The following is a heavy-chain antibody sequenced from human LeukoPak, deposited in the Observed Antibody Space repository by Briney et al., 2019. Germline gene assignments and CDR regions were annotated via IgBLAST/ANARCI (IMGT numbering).Heavy chain of an antibody. V-gene: IGHV1-2*02. Sequence: ASVKVSSTASVYTFTPYYIHWVRQAPGQGLEWMGWINPNSGGTNYAQKFQGRVTMTRDTSISTAYMEMSRLRSDDTAVYYCARGRSDGYFDYWGQGTLVTVSS. CDR3: ARGRSDGYFDY. CDR1: VYTFTPYY. J-gene: IGHJ4*02. D-gene: IGHD2-21*01. CDR2: INPNSGGT.